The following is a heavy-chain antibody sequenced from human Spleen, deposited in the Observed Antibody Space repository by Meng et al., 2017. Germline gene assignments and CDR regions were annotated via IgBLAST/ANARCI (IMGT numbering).Heavy chain of an antibody. V-gene: IGHV1-18*01. D-gene: IGHD3-22*01. Sequence: ASVKVSCKASGYTFTSYGINWVRQAPGQGLEWMGWISVYNGNTKYAQKFQGRVTMTTDTSASTAYMELRSLRSDDTAVYYCERLWSPYYYDSSGYVPFDYWGQGTLVTVSS. J-gene: IGHJ4*02. CDR3: ERLWSPYYYDSSGYVPFDY. CDR1: GYTFTSYG. CDR2: ISVYNGNT.